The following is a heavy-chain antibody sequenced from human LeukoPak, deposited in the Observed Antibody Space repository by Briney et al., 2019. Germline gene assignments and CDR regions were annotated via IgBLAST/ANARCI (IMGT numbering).Heavy chain of an antibody. J-gene: IGHJ5*02. D-gene: IGHD3-3*01. CDR3: ATNFGP. CDR2: ISSSGDTI. Sequence: GGSLRLSCAASGFTFSTYEMNWVRQAPGKGLGWVSYISSSGDTIYYADSVRGRFTISRDNAENSLYLQMNSLRAEDTAIYYCATNFGPWGRGTLVTVSS. CDR1: GFTFSTYE. V-gene: IGHV3-48*03.